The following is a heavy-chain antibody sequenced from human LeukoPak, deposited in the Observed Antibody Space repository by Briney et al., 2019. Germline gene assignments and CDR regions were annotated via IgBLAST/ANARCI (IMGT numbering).Heavy chain of an antibody. V-gene: IGHV1-2*02. CDR1: GYTFTGYY. Sequence: WASVKVSCKASGYTFTGYYMHWVRQAPGQGLERMGWINPNSGGTNYAQKFQGRVTMTRDTSISTAYMELSRLRSDDTAVYYCARDRGGSYPDYWGQGTLVTVSS. CDR3: ARDRGGSYPDY. CDR2: INPNSGGT. D-gene: IGHD1-26*01. J-gene: IGHJ4*02.